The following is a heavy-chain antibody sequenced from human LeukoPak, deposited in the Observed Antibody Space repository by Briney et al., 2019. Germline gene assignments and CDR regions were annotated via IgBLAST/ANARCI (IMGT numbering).Heavy chain of an antibody. Sequence: GGSLSLSCAASGFTFSIYWMSWVRQAPGKGLEWVANIKQDGSEKYYVDSVKGRFTISRDNDNAKDSLYLQMNSLRAEDTAVYYCARARSIRVFDIWGQGTMVTVSS. CDR3: ARARSIRVFDI. CDR1: GFTFSIYW. D-gene: IGHD5-12*01. J-gene: IGHJ3*02. V-gene: IGHV3-7*01. CDR2: IKQDGSEK.